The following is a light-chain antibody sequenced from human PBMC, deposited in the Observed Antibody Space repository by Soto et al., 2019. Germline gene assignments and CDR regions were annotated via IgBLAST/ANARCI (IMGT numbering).Light chain of an antibody. V-gene: IGKV3-20*01. CDR3: QQYGSSFTWT. CDR2: AAS. CDR1: QSVTSNY. Sequence: EVVLTQSPGTVSLSPGERATLSCRASQSVTSNYLAWYQQKPGQAPRLLIYAASSRATGIQDRFSGSGSGTDFTLSISRLEPEDFAVYYCQQYGSSFTWTFGQGTKVEIK. J-gene: IGKJ1*01.